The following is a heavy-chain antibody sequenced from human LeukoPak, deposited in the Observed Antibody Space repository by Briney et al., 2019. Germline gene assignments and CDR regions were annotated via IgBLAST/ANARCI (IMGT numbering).Heavy chain of an antibody. J-gene: IGHJ4*02. Sequence: GRSLRLSCAASGFTFDDYAMHWVRQAPGKGLEWVSGISWNSGSIGYADSVKGRFTISRDNAKNSLYLQMNSLRAEDTAVYYCARGGSSWYFDYWGQGTLVTVSS. V-gene: IGHV3-9*01. CDR1: GFTFDDYA. CDR2: ISWNSGSI. CDR3: ARGGSSWYFDY. D-gene: IGHD6-13*01.